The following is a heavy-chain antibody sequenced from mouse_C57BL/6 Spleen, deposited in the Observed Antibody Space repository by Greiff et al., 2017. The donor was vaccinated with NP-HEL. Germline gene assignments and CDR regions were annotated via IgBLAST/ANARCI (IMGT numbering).Heavy chain of an antibody. CDR3: ARRTAQATFAY. CDR2: IYPGDGDT. V-gene: IGHV1-82*01. CDR1: GYAFSSSW. D-gene: IGHD3-2*02. J-gene: IGHJ3*01. Sequence: VQLQQSGPELVKPGASVKISCKASGYAFSSSWRNWVKQRPGKGLEWIGRIYPGDGDTNYNGKFKGKATLTADKSSSTAYMQLSSLTSEDSAVYFCARRTAQATFAYWGQGTLVTVSA.